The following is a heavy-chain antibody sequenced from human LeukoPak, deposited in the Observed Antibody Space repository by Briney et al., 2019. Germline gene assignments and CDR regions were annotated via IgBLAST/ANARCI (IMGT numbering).Heavy chain of an antibody. CDR2: ISAYNGNT. CDR1: GYTFTSYG. V-gene: IGHV1-18*01. Sequence: GASVKVSCKASGYTFTSYGISWVRQAPGQGLEWMGWISAYNGNTNYAQKLQGRVTMTTDTSTSTAYMELRSLRSDDTAVYYCARLQLIVDTPYYFDYWGQGTLVTVSS. J-gene: IGHJ4*02. CDR3: ARLQLIVDTPYYFDY. D-gene: IGHD5-18*01.